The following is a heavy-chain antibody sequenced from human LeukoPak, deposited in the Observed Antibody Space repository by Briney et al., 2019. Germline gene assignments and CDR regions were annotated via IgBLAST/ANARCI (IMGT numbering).Heavy chain of an antibody. CDR1: GFTLGSYA. V-gene: IGHV3-23*01. CDR3: AKVAPYTSSSFYFDY. Sequence: GGSLRLSCAASGFTLGSYAMNWVRQAPGKGLEWVSAISSSGGSTYYADSVKGRFTMSRDNSKNTLYLQMNSLRAEDTAIYYCAKVAPYTSSSFYFDYWAREPWSPSPQ. CDR2: ISSSGGST. D-gene: IGHD6-6*01. J-gene: IGHJ4*02.